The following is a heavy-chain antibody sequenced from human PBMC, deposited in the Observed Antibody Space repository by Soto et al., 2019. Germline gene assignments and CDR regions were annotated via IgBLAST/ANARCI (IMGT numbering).Heavy chain of an antibody. J-gene: IGHJ4*02. CDR3: ARGGAWTPEGLGY. CDR1: GFTFSSFA. V-gene: IGHV3-30-3*01. Sequence: QVQLVESGGGVVQPGRSLRLSCAASGFTFSSFAMHWVRQAPGKRLEWLAVISSDVVNYYYAESVKGRFTISRDNSKNTLDLQRNSLRDGDTAVYYCARGGAWTPEGLGYWGQGTLVSVSS. CDR2: ISSDVVNY. D-gene: IGHD2-15*01.